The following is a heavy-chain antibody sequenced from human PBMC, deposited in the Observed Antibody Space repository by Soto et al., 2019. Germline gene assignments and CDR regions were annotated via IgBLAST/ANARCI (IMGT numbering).Heavy chain of an antibody. J-gene: IGHJ6*02. V-gene: IGHV4-30-4*01. D-gene: IGHD6-6*01. CDR2: IYYSEST. Sequence: QVQLQESGPGLVKPSQTLSLTCTVSGNSISSGDYYSSWTRQPPGKGLEWIGYIYYSESTYYNPSLMSRVTISVEMSKNQFSLKLSSVTAADTAVYYCALVRRYYGMDVWGQGTTVTVSS. CDR1: GNSISSGDYY. CDR3: ALVRRYYGMDV.